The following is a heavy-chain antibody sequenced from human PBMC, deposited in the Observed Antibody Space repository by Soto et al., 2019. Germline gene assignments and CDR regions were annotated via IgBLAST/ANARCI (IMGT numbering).Heavy chain of an antibody. V-gene: IGHV4-59*13. CDR2: VYYSGTT. CDR1: GGSMNYYY. J-gene: IGHJ4*02. CDR3: ARAGRCWRYFFDS. Sequence: QVLLQESGPGLVQPSETLSLTCSVSGGSMNYYYWSWIRQSPRKGLEWIGYVYYSGTTYYNPSLQSRVTISIDTSQNQFSLKLRSVTAADSAFYYCARAGRCWRYFFDSWGRGTLVTVSS. D-gene: IGHD6-19*01.